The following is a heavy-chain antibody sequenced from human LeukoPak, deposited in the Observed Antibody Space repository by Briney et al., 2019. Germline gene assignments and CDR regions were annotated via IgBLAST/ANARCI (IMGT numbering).Heavy chain of an antibody. CDR3: ASSWGSGGILEGGYGMDV. CDR1: GYTFTSYD. J-gene: IGHJ6*02. D-gene: IGHD1-1*01. CDR2: MNPNSGNT. Sequence: ASVKVSCKASGYTFTSYDINWVRQATGQGLEWMGWMNPNSGNTGYAQKFQRRVTMTRNTSLSTAYMELSSLRSEDTAVYYCASSWGSGGILEGGYGMDVWGQGTTVTVSS. V-gene: IGHV1-8*01.